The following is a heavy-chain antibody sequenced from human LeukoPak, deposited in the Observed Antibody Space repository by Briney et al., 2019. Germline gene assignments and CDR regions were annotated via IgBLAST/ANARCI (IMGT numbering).Heavy chain of an antibody. CDR2: ISSSSSYI. J-gene: IGHJ6*02. Sequence: WGSLRLSCAASGFTFSSYSMNWVRQAPGKGLEWVSSISSSSSYIYYADSVKGRFTISRDNAKNSLYLQMNSLRAEDTAVYYCARDLDYYDGLRYYGMDVWGQGTTVTVSS. CDR1: GFTFSSYS. CDR3: ARDLDYYDGLRYYGMDV. D-gene: IGHD3-22*01. V-gene: IGHV3-21*01.